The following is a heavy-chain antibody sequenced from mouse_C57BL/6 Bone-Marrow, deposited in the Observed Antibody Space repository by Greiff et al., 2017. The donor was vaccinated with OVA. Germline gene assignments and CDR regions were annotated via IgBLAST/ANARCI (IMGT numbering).Heavy chain of an antibody. CDR2: IYPGGGYT. D-gene: IGHD1-1*01. CDR3: ARGYYYGSSHYYAMDY. V-gene: IGHV1-63*01. CDR1: GYTFTNYW. Sequence: VKVVESGAELVRPGTSVKMSCKASGYTFTNYWIGWAKQRPGHGLEWIGDIYPGGGYTNYNEKFKGKATLTADKSSSTAYMQFSSLTSEDSAIYYCARGYYYGSSHYYAMDYWGQGTSVTVSS. J-gene: IGHJ4*01.